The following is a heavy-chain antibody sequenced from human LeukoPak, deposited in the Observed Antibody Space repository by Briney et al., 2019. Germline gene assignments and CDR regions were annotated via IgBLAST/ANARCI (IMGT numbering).Heavy chain of an antibody. CDR1: GFTFSTYV. CDR2: ISASGIGT. D-gene: IGHD2-2*01. J-gene: IGHJ4*02. Sequence: GGSLRLSCAASGFTFSTYVMSWVRQAPGKGLEWVSTISASGIGTYYADSVKGRFTVSRDNSKNTLYLQMNSLSAEDTAVYYCAKVETSGGANCYALDYWGQGTLVTVSS. CDR3: AKVETSGGANCYALDY. V-gene: IGHV3-23*01.